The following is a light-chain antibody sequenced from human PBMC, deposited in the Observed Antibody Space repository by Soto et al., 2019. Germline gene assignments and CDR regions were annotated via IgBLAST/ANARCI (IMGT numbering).Light chain of an antibody. CDR3: ASWEDSLNVYV. CDR2: NTN. Sequence: QPVLTQPPSASGAPGQRVTISCSGSGSNIGSNPVTWYQQLPRTAPKLLIYNTNQRPSGVPERFSASRSGTSASLAISGLQSEDEADYFCASWEDSLNVYVLGTGTKVTVL. V-gene: IGLV1-44*01. J-gene: IGLJ1*01. CDR1: GSNIGSNP.